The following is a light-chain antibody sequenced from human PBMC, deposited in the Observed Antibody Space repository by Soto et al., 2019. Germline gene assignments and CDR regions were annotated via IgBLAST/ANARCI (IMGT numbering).Light chain of an antibody. Sequence: QSVLTQPPSVSGAPGQRVTISCTGSYSNIGAGYEVHWYQQLPGTAPKLLVSGHNNRPSGVPDRFFGSKSGASASLTIIGLQAEDEADYYCPSFDNSVRGSGVFGGGTKLTVL. CDR1: YSNIGAGYE. J-gene: IGLJ3*02. V-gene: IGLV1-40*01. CDR3: PSFDNSVRGSGV. CDR2: GHN.